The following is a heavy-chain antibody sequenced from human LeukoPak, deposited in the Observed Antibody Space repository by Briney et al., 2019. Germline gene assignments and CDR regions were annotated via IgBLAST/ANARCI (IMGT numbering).Heavy chain of an antibody. CDR3: ANSLGYSYGHNY. D-gene: IGHD5-18*01. V-gene: IGHV3-64D*06. CDR1: GFTFSTYA. CDR2: ITSNGDTT. J-gene: IGHJ4*02. Sequence: PGGSLRLSCSASGFTFSTYAMHWVRQAPGKGLEYVSAITSNGDTTYYTDSVKGRFTISGDNSKNTLYRQMSSLRAEDTAVFYCANSLGYSYGHNYWGQGTLVTVSS.